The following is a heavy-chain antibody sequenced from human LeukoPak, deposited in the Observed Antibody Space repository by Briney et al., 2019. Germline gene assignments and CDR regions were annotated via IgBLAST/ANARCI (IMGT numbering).Heavy chain of an antibody. CDR2: ISAYNGNT. J-gene: IGHJ6*02. V-gene: IGHV1-18*01. CDR3: AREPYCSSTSCYEGTYPDYYYYGMDV. Sequence: ASVKVSCKASGYTFTSYGISWVRQAPGQGLEWMGWISAYNGNTNYAQKLQGRVTMTTDTSTSTAYMELRSLRPDDTAVYYCAREPYCSSTSCYEGTYPDYYYYGMDVWGQGTTVTVSS. CDR1: GYTFTSYG. D-gene: IGHD2-2*01.